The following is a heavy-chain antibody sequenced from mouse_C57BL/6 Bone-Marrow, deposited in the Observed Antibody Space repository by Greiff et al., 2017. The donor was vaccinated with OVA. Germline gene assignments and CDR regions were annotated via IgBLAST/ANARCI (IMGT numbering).Heavy chain of an antibody. Sequence: VQLQQPGAELVKPGASVKLSCKASGYTFTSYWMQWVKQRPGQGLEWIGEIDPSDSYTNYNQKFKGKATLTVDTSSSTAYMQLSSLTSEDSAVYYGARWDEYDGGAYYYAMDYWGQGTSVTVSS. CDR3: ARWDEYDGGAYYYAMDY. V-gene: IGHV1-50*01. D-gene: IGHD2-4*01. J-gene: IGHJ4*01. CDR2: IDPSDSYT. CDR1: GYTFTSYW.